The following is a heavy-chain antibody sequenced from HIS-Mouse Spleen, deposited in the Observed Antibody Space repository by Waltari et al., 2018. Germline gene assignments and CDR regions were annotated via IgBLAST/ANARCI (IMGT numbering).Heavy chain of an antibody. V-gene: IGHV4-39*01. CDR1: GGSISSSSYY. D-gene: IGHD3-22*01. Sequence: QLQLQESGPGLVKPSETLSLTCTVSGGSISSSSYYWGWIRPPPGKGLEWIGSIYYSGSTYYNPSLKSRVTISVDTSKNQFSLKLSSVTAADTAVYYCARHSTYYYDSSGYPDAFDIWGQGTMVTVSS. J-gene: IGHJ3*02. CDR3: ARHSTYYYDSSGYPDAFDI. CDR2: IYYSGST.